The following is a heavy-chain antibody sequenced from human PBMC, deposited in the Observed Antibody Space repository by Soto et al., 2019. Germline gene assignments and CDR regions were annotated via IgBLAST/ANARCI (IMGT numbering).Heavy chain of an antibody. Sequence: HPGGSLRLSCAASGFTFRSYAMSWVGQAPGKGLEWVSAISGSSGATYFADSVKGRFTISRDNSKNTLYLQMNSLRVEDTAVYYCSKGGPYYDFCIDSWGQGTPVTVSS. J-gene: IGHJ5*01. D-gene: IGHD3-3*01. V-gene: IGHV3-23*01. CDR3: SKGGPYYDFCIDS. CDR1: GFTFRSYA. CDR2: ISGSSGAT.